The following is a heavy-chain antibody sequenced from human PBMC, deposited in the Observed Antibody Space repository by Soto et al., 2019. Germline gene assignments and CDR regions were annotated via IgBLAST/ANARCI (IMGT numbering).Heavy chain of an antibody. D-gene: IGHD2-15*01. CDR2: IDPYDTGI. V-gene: IGHV3-74*01. J-gene: IGHJ4*02. CDR3: TSDTFGARDS. Sequence: GGSLRLSCAASGFAFSSEWMHWVRQAPGKGLVWVSRIDPYDTGITYADSVKGRFTISRDNAKNTLYLQMNSLRAEDTAVYYCTSDTFGARDSWDQGTLVTVSS. CDR1: GFAFSSEW.